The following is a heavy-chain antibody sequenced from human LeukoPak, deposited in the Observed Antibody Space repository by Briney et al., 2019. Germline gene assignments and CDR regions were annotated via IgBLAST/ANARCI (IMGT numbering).Heavy chain of an antibody. CDR1: GFNFSSYG. J-gene: IGHJ6*03. CDR3: AKTIVPAAPIYYYYMDV. D-gene: IGHD2-2*01. V-gene: IGHV3-33*06. CDR2: IWYDGTNK. Sequence: GRSLRLSCEASGFNFSSYGMRWVRQAPGKGLEWVGVIWYDGTNKQYADSVKGRFTISRDNSKNTLYLLMNSLRAEDTAVYYCAKTIVPAAPIYYYYMDVWGNGTTLTVS.